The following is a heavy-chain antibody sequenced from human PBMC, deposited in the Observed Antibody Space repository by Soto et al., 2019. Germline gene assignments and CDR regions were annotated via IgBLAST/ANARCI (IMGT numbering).Heavy chain of an antibody. Sequence: SETLSLTCAVSSGSISSSDWWTWVRQPPGKGLEWIGSIYYSGSTYYNPSLKSRVTISVDTSKNQFSLKLSSVTAADTAVYYCARHRLAYYMDVWGKGTTVTVSS. J-gene: IGHJ6*03. CDR1: SGSISSSDW. CDR2: IYYSGST. V-gene: IGHV4-39*01. CDR3: ARHRLAYYMDV.